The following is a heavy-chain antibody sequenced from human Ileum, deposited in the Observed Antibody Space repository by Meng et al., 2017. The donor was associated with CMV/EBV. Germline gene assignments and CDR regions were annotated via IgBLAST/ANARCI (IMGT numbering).Heavy chain of an antibody. CDR2: ISSGGGIT. J-gene: IGHJ4*02. CDR1: GFTFSDYY. D-gene: IGHD5-24*01. Sequence: LSCAASGFTFSDYYMSWIRQAPGKGLEWASYISSGGGITYYADSVKGRFTISRDNAKNSLYLQMNSLRAEDTAVYYCARGDGYNSAYWGQGTLVTVSS. V-gene: IGHV3-11*01. CDR3: ARGDGYNSAY.